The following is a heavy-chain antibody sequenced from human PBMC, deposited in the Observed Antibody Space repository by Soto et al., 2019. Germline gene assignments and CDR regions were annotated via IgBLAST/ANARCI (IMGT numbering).Heavy chain of an antibody. Sequence: QVQLVQSGAEVKKPGASVKVSCKASGYTFTSYGISWVRQAPGQGLEWMGWISAYNGKTNYAQKLQGRVTMTTDTSTSTAYMELRSLRSDDTAVYYCARVPDEYCSGGSCYSRDYWGQGTLVTVSS. D-gene: IGHD2-15*01. CDR2: ISAYNGKT. CDR1: GYTFTSYG. J-gene: IGHJ4*02. V-gene: IGHV1-18*01. CDR3: ARVPDEYCSGGSCYSRDY.